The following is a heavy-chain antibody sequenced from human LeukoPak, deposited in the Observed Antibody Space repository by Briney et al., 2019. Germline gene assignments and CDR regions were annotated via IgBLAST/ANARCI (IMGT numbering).Heavy chain of an antibody. D-gene: IGHD2-2*02. CDR2: SGSGGST. CDR1: GFTFRSYA. CDR3: ATQYRLYAFDI. Sequence: GGSLRLSCAASGFTFRSYAMSWVRQAPGKGLEWVISGSGGSTYYADSVKGRFTISRDSSKNTLYLLMNSLRAEDTAVYYCATQYRLYAFDIWGQGTMVTVSS. V-gene: IGHV3-23*01. J-gene: IGHJ3*02.